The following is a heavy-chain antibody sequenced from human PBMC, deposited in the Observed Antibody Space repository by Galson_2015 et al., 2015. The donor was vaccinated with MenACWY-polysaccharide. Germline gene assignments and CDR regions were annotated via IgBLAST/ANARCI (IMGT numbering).Heavy chain of an antibody. J-gene: IGHJ5*02. D-gene: IGHD2-21*02. Sequence: SLRLSCAASGFSFSIYWMHWVRHAPGKGLVWVSRINADGSATDYADSVRGRFTISRDNAKNTLYLEMNSLRAEDTAVYYCAKAGAKFCRGSDCQFNWFDPWGQGTLVTVSS. CDR1: GFSFSIYW. CDR2: INADGSAT. CDR3: AKAGAKFCRGSDCQFNWFDP. V-gene: IGHV3-74*01.